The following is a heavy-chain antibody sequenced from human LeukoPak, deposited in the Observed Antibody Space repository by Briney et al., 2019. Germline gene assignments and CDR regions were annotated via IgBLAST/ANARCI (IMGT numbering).Heavy chain of an antibody. CDR2: MSDDGTVT. Sequence: GGSLRLSCEVSGLPFSRSWMHWVRQLPGRGLMWVSSMSDDGTVTTYADSVKGRFIISRDNAKNTLYLQLNSLRGKDTALYFCATAYSGFAYNWFDPWGQGTLVTVSS. J-gene: IGHJ5*02. D-gene: IGHD5-12*01. CDR3: ATAYSGFAYNWFDP. V-gene: IGHV3-74*01. CDR1: GLPFSRSW.